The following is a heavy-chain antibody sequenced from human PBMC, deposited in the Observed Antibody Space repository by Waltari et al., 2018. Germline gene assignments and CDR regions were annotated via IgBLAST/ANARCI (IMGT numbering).Heavy chain of an antibody. CDR2: IKSDGSST. J-gene: IGHJ6*02. V-gene: IGHV3-74*01. CDR3: VRSAFMDV. Sequence: EVQLLESWGGLAQPGGSLGVSCSTSVFSFSTYWMNWARQAPGEGLVWVSRIKSDGSSTTYADSVKGRFTTSRDNARNTLYLQMNSLRADDTAVYYCVRSAFMDVWGQGTTVTVSS. CDR1: VFSFSTYW.